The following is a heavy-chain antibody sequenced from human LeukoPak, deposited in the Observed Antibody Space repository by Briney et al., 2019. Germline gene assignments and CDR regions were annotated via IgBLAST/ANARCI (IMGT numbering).Heavy chain of an antibody. J-gene: IGHJ4*02. CDR2: IYYSGNT. CDR3: ARTYCSGGSCHFDY. Sequence: SETLSLSCTVSGGSISSYYWSWIRQPPGKGLEWIGYIYYSGNTDSNPSLKSRVTISVDTSKNQFSLKLSSVTAADTAVYYCARTYCSGGSCHFDYWGQGTLVTVSS. CDR1: GGSISSYY. V-gene: IGHV4-59*08. D-gene: IGHD2-15*01.